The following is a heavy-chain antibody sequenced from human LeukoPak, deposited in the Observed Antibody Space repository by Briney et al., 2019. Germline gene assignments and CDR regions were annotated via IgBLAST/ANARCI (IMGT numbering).Heavy chain of an antibody. CDR3: AKPSSTSGHYYYYMDV. V-gene: IGHV3-23*01. Sequence: PGGSLRLSCAASGFTVSTNYMSWVRQAPGKGLEWVSAISGSGGSTYYADSVKGRFTISRDNSKNTLYLQMNSLRAEDTAVYYCAKPSSTSGHYYYYMDVWGKGTTVTVSS. J-gene: IGHJ6*03. D-gene: IGHD2-2*01. CDR1: GFTVSTNY. CDR2: ISGSGGST.